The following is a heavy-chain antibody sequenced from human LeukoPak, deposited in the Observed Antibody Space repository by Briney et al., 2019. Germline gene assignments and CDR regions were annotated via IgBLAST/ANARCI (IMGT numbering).Heavy chain of an antibody. V-gene: IGHV4-61*09. CDR3: ASLYYYDFSRIDY. Sequence: PSETLSLTCTVSGGSISSGSYYWSWIRQPAGKGLEWIGDIYTSGSTNSNPSLRSRVTTSVETPKNLFSLMLSSMTAAATAAFYCASLYYYDFSRIDYWGQGTLVTVSS. CDR1: GGSISSGSYY. J-gene: IGHJ4*02. D-gene: IGHD3-22*01. CDR2: IYTSGST.